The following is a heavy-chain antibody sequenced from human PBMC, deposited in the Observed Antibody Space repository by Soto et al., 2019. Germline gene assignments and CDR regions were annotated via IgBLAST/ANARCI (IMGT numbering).Heavy chain of an antibody. CDR3: ARVAAPDYYASSGYYFP. J-gene: IGHJ5*02. Sequence: PSETLSLTCTVSGGSISSGGYYWSWIRQHPGKGLEWIGYIYYSGSTYYNPSLKSRLTISVDTSKNQFSLKLSSVTAADTAVYYCARVAAPDYYASSGYYFPWGQGTLVTVSS. CDR2: IYYSGST. D-gene: IGHD3-22*01. CDR1: GGSISSGGYY. V-gene: IGHV4-31*03.